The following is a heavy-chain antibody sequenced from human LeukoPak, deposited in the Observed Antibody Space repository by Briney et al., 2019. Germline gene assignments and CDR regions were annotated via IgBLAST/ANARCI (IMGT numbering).Heavy chain of an antibody. CDR1: GYTFTSYY. CDR2: INPSGGST. CDR3: ARDLLRFLEWLPTYYYYGMAV. D-gene: IGHD3-3*01. Sequence: ASVKVSCKASGYTFTSYYMHWVRQATGQGLEWMGIINPSGGSTSYAQKFQGRVTMTRDTSTSTVYMELSSLRSEDTAVYYCARDLLRFLEWLPTYYYYGMAVWGQGTAVTVSS. V-gene: IGHV1-46*01. J-gene: IGHJ6*02.